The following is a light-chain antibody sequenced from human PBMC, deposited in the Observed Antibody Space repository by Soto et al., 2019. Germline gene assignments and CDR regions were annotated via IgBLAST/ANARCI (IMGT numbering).Light chain of an antibody. J-gene: IGKJ5*01. V-gene: IGKV3-15*01. Sequence: ERVMTQSPGTLSVSPGERATLSCRASQSVTTNLAWYQQKPGQAPRLLIYGASTRATGVPARFSGSGSGTEFSLTISSLQSEDSAVYYCQQYNNWPPITFGQGTRLEI. CDR2: GAS. CDR3: QQYNNWPPIT. CDR1: QSVTTN.